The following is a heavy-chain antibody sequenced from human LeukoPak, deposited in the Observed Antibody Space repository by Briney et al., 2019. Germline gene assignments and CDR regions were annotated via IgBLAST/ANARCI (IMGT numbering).Heavy chain of an antibody. D-gene: IGHD3-10*01. J-gene: IGHJ4*02. V-gene: IGHV5-51*01. Sequence: GESMKISCKGSGYSFTTDWIAWVRQMPGKGLELMGIIYPGDSDTRYSPSFQGQVTISADKAINTAYLQWSSLTASDTAMYYCARHGSYFDYWGQGALVTVSS. CDR3: ARHGSYFDY. CDR2: IYPGDSDT. CDR1: GYSFTTDW.